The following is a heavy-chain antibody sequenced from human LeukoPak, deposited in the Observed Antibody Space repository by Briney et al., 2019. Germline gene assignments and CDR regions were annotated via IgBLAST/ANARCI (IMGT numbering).Heavy chain of an antibody. Sequence: GGSLRPSCAASGFTFSNYAMSWVRQAPGKGLEWVSTISGSGVTTYYVDSVKGRFTISRDNSKNTLYLQMNSLRAEDTAIFYCAKESPHFDYWGQGTLVTVSS. CDR3: AKESPHFDY. J-gene: IGHJ4*02. V-gene: IGHV3-23*01. CDR1: GFTFSNYA. CDR2: ISGSGVTT.